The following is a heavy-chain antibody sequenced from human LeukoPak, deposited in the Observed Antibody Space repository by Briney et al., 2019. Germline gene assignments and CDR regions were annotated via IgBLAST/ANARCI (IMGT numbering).Heavy chain of an antibody. D-gene: IGHD3-16*02. CDR2: ISSNGGST. CDR1: GFTFSSYA. CDR3: VKGSNDYVWGGYRLSPFDY. J-gene: IGHJ4*02. Sequence: PGGSLRLSCSASGFTFSSYAMHWVRQAPGKGLEYVSAISSNGGSTYYADSVKGRFTISRDNSKNTLYLQMSSLRAEDTAVYYCVKGSNDYVWGGYRLSPFDYWGQGTLVTVSS. V-gene: IGHV3-64D*06.